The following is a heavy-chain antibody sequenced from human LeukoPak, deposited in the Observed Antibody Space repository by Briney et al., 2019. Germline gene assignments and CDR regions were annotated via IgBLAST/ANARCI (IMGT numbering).Heavy chain of an antibody. CDR3: ARSYCSSTSCSVNNWFDP. J-gene: IGHJ5*02. V-gene: IGHV1-2*02. CDR1: GYTFTGYY. Sequence: ASVKVSCKASGYTFTGYYMHWVRQAPGQGLEWMGWINPNSGGTNYAQKFQGRVTMTRDTSISTAYMELSRLRSDDTAVYYCARSYCSSTSCSVNNWFDPWGQGTLVTVSS. D-gene: IGHD2-2*01. CDR2: INPNSGGT.